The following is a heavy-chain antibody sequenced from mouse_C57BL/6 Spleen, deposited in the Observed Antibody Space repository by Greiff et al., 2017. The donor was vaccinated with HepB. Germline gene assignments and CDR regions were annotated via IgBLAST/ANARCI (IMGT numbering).Heavy chain of an antibody. Sequence: VQLQESDAELVKPGASVKISCKVSGYTFTDHTIHWMKQRPEQGLEWIGYIYPRDGSTKYNEKFKGKATLTADKSSSTAYMQLNSLTSEDSAVYFCARGKGSGYYAMDYWGQGTSVTVSS. CDR3: ARGKGSGYYAMDY. D-gene: IGHD3-2*02. V-gene: IGHV1-78*01. CDR2: IYPRDGST. J-gene: IGHJ4*01. CDR1: GYTFTDHT.